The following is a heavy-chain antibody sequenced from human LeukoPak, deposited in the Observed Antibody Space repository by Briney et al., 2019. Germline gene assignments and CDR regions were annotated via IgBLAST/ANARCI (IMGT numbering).Heavy chain of an antibody. J-gene: IGHJ4*02. V-gene: IGHV3-48*04. D-gene: IGHD2-15*01. Sequence: QPGGSLRLSCAASGFTFSGHNMNWVRQAPGKGLEWISFVSISSGTIYYADSVNGRFRISRDNAKSSLDLEMNSLRAEDTAVYYCARHIQDGGSWGIDYWGQGALVTVSS. CDR1: GFTFSGHN. CDR2: VSISSGTI. CDR3: ARHIQDGGSWGIDY.